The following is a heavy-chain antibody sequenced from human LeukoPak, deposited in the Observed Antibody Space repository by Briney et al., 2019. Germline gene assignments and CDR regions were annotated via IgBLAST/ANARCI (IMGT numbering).Heavy chain of an antibody. J-gene: IGHJ6*03. Sequence: SETLSLTCTVSGGSISSYYWSWIRQPPGKGLEWIGYIYYSGSTNYNPSLKSRVTISVDTSKNQLSLKLSSVTAADTAVYYCARARVVDTAMVTGLYYYYYYYMDVWGKGTTVTVSS. CDR1: GGSISSYY. CDR3: ARARVVDTAMVTGLYYYYYYYMDV. CDR2: IYYSGST. V-gene: IGHV4-59*01. D-gene: IGHD5-18*01.